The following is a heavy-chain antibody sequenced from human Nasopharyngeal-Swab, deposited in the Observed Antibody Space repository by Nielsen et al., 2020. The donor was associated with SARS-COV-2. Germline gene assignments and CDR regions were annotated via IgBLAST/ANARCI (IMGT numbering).Heavy chain of an antibody. V-gene: IGHV3-23*01. CDR2: MSGTGDNT. CDR3: AKDSGAGFCDGGSCFPTNH. CDR1: GLTISRYW. D-gene: IGHD2-15*01. J-gene: IGHJ5*02. Sequence: GESLKISCAVSGLTISRYWMSWVRQAPGKGLEWVSGMSGTGDNTYYADSVKGRFTISRDSSKNTLYLQMNSLRAEDTAVYYCAKDSGAGFCDGGSCFPTNHWGQGTLVTVSS.